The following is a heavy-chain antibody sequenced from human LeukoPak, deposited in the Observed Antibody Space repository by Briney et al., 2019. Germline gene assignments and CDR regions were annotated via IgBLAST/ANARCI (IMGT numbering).Heavy chain of an antibody. J-gene: IGHJ4*02. Sequence: PGGSLRLSCAASGFTFSSYGMHWVRRAPGKGLEWVAVISYDGSNKYYADSVKGRFTISRDNSKNTLYLQMNSLRAEDTAVYYCAKRVAYSSSWPHFDCWGQGTLVTVSS. CDR1: GFTFSSYG. CDR3: AKRVAYSSSWPHFDC. V-gene: IGHV3-30*18. CDR2: ISYDGSNK. D-gene: IGHD6-13*01.